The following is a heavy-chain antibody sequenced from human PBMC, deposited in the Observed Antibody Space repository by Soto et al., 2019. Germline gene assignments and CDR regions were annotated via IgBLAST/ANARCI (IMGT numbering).Heavy chain of an antibody. J-gene: IGHJ5*02. CDR2: INAGNGNT. V-gene: IGHV1-3*01. CDR1: GYTFTSYA. CDR3: AIEDDAGYGSGSYYINCFDP. Sequence: QVQLVQSGAEVKKPGASVKVSCKASGYTFTSYAMHWVRQAPGQRLEWMGWINAGNGNTKYSQKFQGTVTITRDTTASTAHMELSNRRSEDTAVYYCAIEDDAGYGSGSYYINCFDPWGKGTLDTVSS. D-gene: IGHD3-10*01.